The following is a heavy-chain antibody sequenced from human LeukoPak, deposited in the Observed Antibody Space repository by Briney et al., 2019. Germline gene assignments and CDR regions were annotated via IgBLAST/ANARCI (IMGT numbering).Heavy chain of an antibody. J-gene: IGHJ6*03. V-gene: IGHV3-21*01. CDR3: ARVRGSSYIYSMDV. Sequence: GGSLRLSCSASRFTFMTYSMNWVRQAPGKGLEWVSSISSRGTYIYYADSVNGRFTISSDNAKNSLYLQMNSLRADDTAVYYCARVRGSSYIYSMDVWGKGTTVTVSS. D-gene: IGHD6-13*01. CDR2: ISSRGTYI. CDR1: RFTFMTYS.